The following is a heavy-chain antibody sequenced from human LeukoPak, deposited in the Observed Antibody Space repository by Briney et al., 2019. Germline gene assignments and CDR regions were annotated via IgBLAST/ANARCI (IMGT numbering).Heavy chain of an antibody. CDR3: ARGRASEHYYDSSGYYWGYYYYMDV. J-gene: IGHJ6*03. V-gene: IGHV1-69*05. CDR1: GGTFSSYA. Sequence: SVKVSCKASGGTFSSYAISWVRQAPGQGLEWMGGIIPIFGTANYAQKFQGRVTITTDESTSTAYMELSSLRSEDTAVYYCARGRASEHYYDSSGYYWGYYYYMDVWGKGTTVTVSS. D-gene: IGHD3-22*01. CDR2: IIPIFGTA.